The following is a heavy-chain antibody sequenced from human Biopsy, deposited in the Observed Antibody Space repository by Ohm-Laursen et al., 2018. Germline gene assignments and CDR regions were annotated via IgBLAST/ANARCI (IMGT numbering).Heavy chain of an antibody. CDR2: ITSSGDTT. Sequence: GSLRLSCAASGFTFSSYAMSWVRQAPGKGLELVSAITSSGDTTYYSDSVKGRFTISRDSSKNTLHLQMNSLRAEDTAVYYCARDTRWSPYSMDVWGQGTTVTVSS. CDR3: ARDTRWSPYSMDV. V-gene: IGHV3-23*01. D-gene: IGHD4-23*01. CDR1: GFTFSSYA. J-gene: IGHJ6*02.